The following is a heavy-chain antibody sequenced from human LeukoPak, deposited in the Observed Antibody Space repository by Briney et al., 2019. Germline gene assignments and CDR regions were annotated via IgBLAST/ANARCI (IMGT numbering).Heavy chain of an antibody. Sequence: GRSLRLSCAASGFTFSDYGMQWVRQAPGKGLERVALISTDGRDKDYADSVKGRFTLSRDNSKNTLYLQMNSLRVEDTAVYYCAKDGTRSWFGEATWGQGTLVTVSS. CDR1: GFTFSDYG. CDR2: ISTDGRDK. J-gene: IGHJ5*02. D-gene: IGHD3-10*01. CDR3: AKDGTRSWFGEAT. V-gene: IGHV3-30*18.